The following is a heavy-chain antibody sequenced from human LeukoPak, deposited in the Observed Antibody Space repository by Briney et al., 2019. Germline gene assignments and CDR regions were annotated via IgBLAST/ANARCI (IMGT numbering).Heavy chain of an antibody. CDR1: GGSFRGYY. V-gene: IGHV4-34*01. CDR3: ARAYLTYYYDSSGYLDWFDP. D-gene: IGHD3-22*01. J-gene: IGHJ5*02. Sequence: PSEPLSLTNAVYGGSFRGYYWSWIRQPPGKGLEWFGEINHSGSPNYNPSLQTRVTISVDMSKNQFSLKLSSVTAADTAVYYCARAYLTYYYDSSGYLDWFDPWGQGTLVTVSS. CDR2: INHSGSP.